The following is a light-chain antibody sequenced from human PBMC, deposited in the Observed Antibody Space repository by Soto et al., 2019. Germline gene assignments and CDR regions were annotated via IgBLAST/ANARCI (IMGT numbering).Light chain of an antibody. CDR3: TSYAGSNTFVV. V-gene: IGLV2-8*01. J-gene: IGLJ2*01. CDR2: EVN. CDR1: NRDVGGYNY. Sequence: QSALTQPPSASGSPGQSVAISCTGTNRDVGGYNYVSWYQQHPGKAPKLMIYEVNKRPSGVPDRFSGSKSGNTASLTVSGLQADDEADYYCTSYAGSNTFVVYGGGTKVTVL.